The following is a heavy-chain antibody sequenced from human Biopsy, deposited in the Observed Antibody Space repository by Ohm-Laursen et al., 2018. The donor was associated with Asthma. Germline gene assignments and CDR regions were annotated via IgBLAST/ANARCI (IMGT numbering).Heavy chain of an antibody. J-gene: IGHJ4*02. CDR1: GFTVSRDH. CDR3: ARGDSSGWSHYYFDY. V-gene: IGHV3-53*01. D-gene: IGHD6-19*01. Sequence: SLSLSCAASGFTVSRDHMFWVRQAPGKGLEWVSAIYSGGTSHTADSVRGRFTISRDFSKNTLHLQMHSLRVEDTAVYYCARGDSSGWSHYYFDYWGQGTLVTVSS. CDR2: IYSGGTS.